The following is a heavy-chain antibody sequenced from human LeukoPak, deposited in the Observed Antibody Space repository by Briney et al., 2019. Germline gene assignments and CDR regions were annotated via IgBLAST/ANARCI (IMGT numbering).Heavy chain of an antibody. CDR1: GFSFSHHT. CDR2: ISVSGGST. CDR3: AKGGSSWYGDYSDY. Sequence: GGSLRLSCAVSGFSFSHHTMSWVRQAPGKGLEWGSGISVSGGSTYYADSVKGRFTISRDNSKNTLDLQMSSLRVEDTAVYYCAKGGSSWYGDYSDYWGQGTLVTVSS. V-gene: IGHV3-23*01. D-gene: IGHD6-13*01. J-gene: IGHJ4*02.